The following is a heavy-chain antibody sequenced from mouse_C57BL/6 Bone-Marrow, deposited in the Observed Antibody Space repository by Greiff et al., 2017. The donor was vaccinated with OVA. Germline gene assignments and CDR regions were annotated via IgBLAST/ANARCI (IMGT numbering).Heavy chain of an antibody. CDR3: AREDGYDVGFAY. J-gene: IGHJ3*01. CDR2: ISDGGSYT. Sequence: EVKLMESGGGLVKPGGSLKLSCAASGFTFSSYAMSWVRQTPEKRLEWVATISDGGSYTYYPDNVKGRFTISRDNAKNNLYLQMSHLKSEDTAMYYCAREDGYDVGFAYWGQGTLVTVSA. V-gene: IGHV5-4*01. D-gene: IGHD2-2*01. CDR1: GFTFSSYA.